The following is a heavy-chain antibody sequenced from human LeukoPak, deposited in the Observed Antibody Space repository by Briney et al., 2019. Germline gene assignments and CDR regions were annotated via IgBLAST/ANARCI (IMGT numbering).Heavy chain of an antibody. CDR2: IYYSGNT. J-gene: IGHJ4*02. V-gene: IGHV4-39*02. Sequence: SETLSLTCTMPGGSISTSSFYWGWVRQPPGKGLEWIGSIYYSGNTYYNPSLKSRVTISVDTSKNHFSLELSSVTAADTAVYYCARAYYYERSGYYYQTFDYWGQGTLVTVSA. CDR1: GGSISTSSFY. D-gene: IGHD3-22*01. CDR3: ARAYYYERSGYYYQTFDY.